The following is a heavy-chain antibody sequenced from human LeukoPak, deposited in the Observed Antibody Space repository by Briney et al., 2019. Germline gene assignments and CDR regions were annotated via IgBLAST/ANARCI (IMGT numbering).Heavy chain of an antibody. Sequence: GGSLRLSCAASGFSVSRKYMSWVRQTPGKGLEWVSLIYSGDTTYYADSVKGRFTISRDNAKKSLYLQMNSLRGEDTAVYYCARDNPLSYYYDYWGQGTLVTVSS. V-gene: IGHV3-53*01. CDR2: IYSGDTT. CDR3: ARDNPLSYYYDY. CDR1: GFSVSRKY. J-gene: IGHJ4*02. D-gene: IGHD3-22*01.